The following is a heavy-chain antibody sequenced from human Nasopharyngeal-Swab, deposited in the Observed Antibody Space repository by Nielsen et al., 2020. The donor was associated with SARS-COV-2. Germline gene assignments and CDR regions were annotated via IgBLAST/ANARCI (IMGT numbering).Heavy chain of an antibody. CDR2: ISSSGSTI. Sequence: GESLKISCAASGFTFSDYYMSWIRQAPGKGLEWVSYISSSGSTIYYADSVKGRFTISRDNAKNSLYLQMNSLRAEDTAVYYCARDVATVTPRFSSVASYYYYYGMDVWGQGTTVTVSS. D-gene: IGHD4-17*01. J-gene: IGHJ6*02. CDR1: GFTFSDYY. CDR3: ARDVATVTPRFSSVASYYYYYGMDV. V-gene: IGHV3-11*04.